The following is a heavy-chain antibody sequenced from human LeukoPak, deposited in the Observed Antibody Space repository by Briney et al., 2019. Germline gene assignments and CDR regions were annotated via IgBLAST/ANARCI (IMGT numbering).Heavy chain of an antibody. CDR3: ARENLGYFGSGGP. Sequence: GGSLRLSCAASGFTFSSYSMNWVRQAPGKGLEWVSSISSSSSYIYYADSVKGRFTISRDNAKNSLYLQMNSLRAEDTAVYYCARENLGYFGSGGPWGQGTLVTVSS. CDR1: GFTFSSYS. V-gene: IGHV3-21*01. D-gene: IGHD3-10*01. J-gene: IGHJ5*02. CDR2: ISSSSSYI.